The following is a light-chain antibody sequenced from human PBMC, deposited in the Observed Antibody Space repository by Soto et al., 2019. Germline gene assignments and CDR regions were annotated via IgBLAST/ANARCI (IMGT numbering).Light chain of an antibody. CDR2: GAS. CDR3: QQYLRSPWT. J-gene: IGKJ1*01. V-gene: IGKV3-20*01. Sequence: EIVLTQSPGTLSLSPGERATLSCRASQSVSSSYLAWYQQKPGQAPRLLIYGASNRATGIPDRFSGSGSGTDFTFTISRLEPEDLAVYYCQQYLRSPWTFGQGTKVDIK. CDR1: QSVSSSY.